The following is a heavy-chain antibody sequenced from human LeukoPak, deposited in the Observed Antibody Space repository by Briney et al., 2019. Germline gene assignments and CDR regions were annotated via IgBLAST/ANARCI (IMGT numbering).Heavy chain of an antibody. V-gene: IGHV1-69*13. CDR3: ARVGLAAAGPQDYNWFDP. CDR2: IIPIFGTA. J-gene: IGHJ5*02. CDR1: GGTFSSYA. Sequence: ASVKVSCKASGGTFSSYAISWVRQAPGQGLEWMGGIIPIFGTANYAQKFQGRVTITADESTNTAYMELSSLRSEDTAVYYCARVGLAAAGPQDYNWFDPWGQGTLVTVSS. D-gene: IGHD6-13*01.